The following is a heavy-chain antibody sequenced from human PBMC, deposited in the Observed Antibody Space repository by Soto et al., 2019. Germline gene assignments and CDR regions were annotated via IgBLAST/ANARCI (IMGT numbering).Heavy chain of an antibody. CDR2: INPKSGGT. CDR3: AREYSSGSRFDY. J-gene: IGHJ4*02. D-gene: IGHD6-19*01. CDR1: GCTFTGYY. V-gene: IGHV1-2*04. Sequence: VQLVQSGAEVKRPGASMKVSCKASGCTFTGYYMQWVRQAPGQGLEWMGWINPKSGGTNYAQKFQGWVTMTRDTSISTAYMELSRLRSDDTAVYYCAREYSSGSRFDYWGQGILVTVSS.